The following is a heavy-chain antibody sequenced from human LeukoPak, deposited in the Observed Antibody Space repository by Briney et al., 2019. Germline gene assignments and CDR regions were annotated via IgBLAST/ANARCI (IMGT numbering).Heavy chain of an antibody. CDR1: GYTLTELS. J-gene: IGHJ6*02. CDR2: INPSGGNT. V-gene: IGHV1-46*01. CDR3: ARGENGMDV. Sequence: ASVKVSCEVSGYTLTELSMHWVRQAPGQGLEWMGIINPSGGNTDYAQKFQGRVTMTRDTSTSTVYMELSSLRSEDTAVYYCARGENGMDVWGQGTTVTVSS. D-gene: IGHD1-26*01.